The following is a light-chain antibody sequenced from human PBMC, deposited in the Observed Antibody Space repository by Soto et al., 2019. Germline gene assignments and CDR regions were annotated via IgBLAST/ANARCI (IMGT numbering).Light chain of an antibody. CDR3: QQSYSTPPT. J-gene: IGKJ1*01. V-gene: IGKV1-39*01. CDR1: QSISSY. CDR2: AAC. Sequence: DIQMTQSPSSLSASVGDRVTITCRASQSISSYLNWYQQKPGKAPKLLIYAACSLQSGVPSRFSGNGSGTDFTLAISILQPEDFATYYCQQSYSTPPTFGQRTKVEIK.